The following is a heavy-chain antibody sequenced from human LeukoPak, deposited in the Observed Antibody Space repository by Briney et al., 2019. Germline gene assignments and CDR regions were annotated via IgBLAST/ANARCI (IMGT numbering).Heavy chain of an antibody. J-gene: IGHJ3*02. Sequence: SETLSLTCTVSGGSISSYYWSWIRQPPGKGLEWIGYIYYSGSTNYNPSLKSRVTISVDTSKNQFSLKLSSVTAADTAVYYCARWSDTAMGLIDAFDIWGQGTMVTVSS. CDR3: ARWSDTAMGLIDAFDI. D-gene: IGHD5-18*01. CDR2: IYYSGST. CDR1: GGSISSYY. V-gene: IGHV4-59*01.